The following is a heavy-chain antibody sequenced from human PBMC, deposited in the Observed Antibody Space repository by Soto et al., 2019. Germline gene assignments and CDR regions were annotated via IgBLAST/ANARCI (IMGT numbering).Heavy chain of an antibody. CDR2: IYYSGST. Sequence: PSETLSLTCTVSGGSISSYYWSWIRQPPGKGLEWIGYIYYSGSTNYNPSLKSRVTISVDTSKNQFSLKLSSVTAADTAVYYCAGTYSSSWPDFDYWGQGTLVTVSS. J-gene: IGHJ4*02. V-gene: IGHV4-59*08. D-gene: IGHD6-13*01. CDR1: GGSISSYY. CDR3: AGTYSSSWPDFDY.